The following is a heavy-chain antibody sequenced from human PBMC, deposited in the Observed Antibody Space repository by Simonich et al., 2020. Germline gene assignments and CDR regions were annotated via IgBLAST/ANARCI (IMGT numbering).Heavy chain of an antibody. V-gene: IGHV1-2*02. CDR1: GYTFTGSY. Sequence: QVQLVQSGAEVKKPGASVKVSCKASGYTFTGSYMHWVRQAPGQGLEWMGRINPNSGGTNYAQKFQGRVTMTRDTSISTAYMELSRLRSDDTAVYYCARDPVVPAAIRNAFDIWGQGTMVTVSS. CDR2: INPNSGGT. J-gene: IGHJ3*02. CDR3: ARDPVVPAAIRNAFDI. D-gene: IGHD2-2*01.